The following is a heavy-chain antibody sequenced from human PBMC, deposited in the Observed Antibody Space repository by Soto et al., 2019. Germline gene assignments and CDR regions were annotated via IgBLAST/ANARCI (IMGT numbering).Heavy chain of an antibody. V-gene: IGHV1-69*13. CDR2: IIPIFGTA. D-gene: IGHD3-10*01. CDR3: ASTYYYGSGSYYKDYYYYGMDV. CDR1: GGTFSSYA. Sequence: SVEVSCKASGGTFSSYAISWVRQAPGQGLEWMGGIIPIFGTANYAQKFQGRVTITADESTSTAYMELSSLRSEDTAVYYCASTYYYGSGSYYKDYYYYGMDVWGQGTTVTVSS. J-gene: IGHJ6*02.